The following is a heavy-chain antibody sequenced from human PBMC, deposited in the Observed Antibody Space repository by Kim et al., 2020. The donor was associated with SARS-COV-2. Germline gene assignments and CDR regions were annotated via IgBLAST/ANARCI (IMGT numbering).Heavy chain of an antibody. D-gene: IGHD2-2*01. CDR2: KQDGSEK. V-gene: IGHV3-7*01. CDR1: GFTFSSSW. J-gene: IGHJ4*02. CDR3: ARGVL. Sequence: GGSLRLSCVASGFTFSSSWMSWVRQTPGKGLEWVAIKQDGSEKYYVDSVKGRFTISRDNAKNSLYLQMNSLRVEDTAVYYCARGVLWGQGTLVTVSS.